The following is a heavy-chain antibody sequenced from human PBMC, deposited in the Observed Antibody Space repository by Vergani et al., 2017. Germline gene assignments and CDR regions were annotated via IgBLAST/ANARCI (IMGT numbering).Heavy chain of an antibody. V-gene: IGHV1-69*14. CDR2: IIPIFGTA. CDR3: ATDPYYYDSPFYY. Sequence: QVQLVQSGAEVKKPGSSVKVSCKASGGTFSSYAISWVRQAPGQGLEWMGRIIPIFGTANYAQKFQGRVTMTEDTSTDTAYMELSSLRSEDTAVYYCATDPYYYDSPFYYWGQGTLVTVSS. D-gene: IGHD3-22*01. J-gene: IGHJ4*02. CDR1: GGTFSSYA.